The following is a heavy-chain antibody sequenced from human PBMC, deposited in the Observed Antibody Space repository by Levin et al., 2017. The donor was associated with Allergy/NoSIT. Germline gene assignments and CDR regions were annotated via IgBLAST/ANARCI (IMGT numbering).Heavy chain of an antibody. CDR2: IYYSGST. V-gene: IGHV4-59*08. D-gene: IGHD2-15*01. Sequence: PSETLSLTCTVSGGSISSYYWSWIRQPPGKGLEWIGYIYYSGSTNYNPSLKSRVTISVDTSKNQFSLKLSSVTAADTAVYYCARQNRIRWFDPWGQGTLVTVSS. J-gene: IGHJ5*02. CDR3: ARQNRIRWFDP. CDR1: GGSISSYY.